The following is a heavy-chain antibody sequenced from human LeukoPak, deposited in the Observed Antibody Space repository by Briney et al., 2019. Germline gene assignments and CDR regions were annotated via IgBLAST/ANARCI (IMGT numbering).Heavy chain of an antibody. CDR2: INQEGNDK. V-gene: IGHV3-7*03. CDR3: VVTRTRGDH. J-gene: IGHJ4*02. CDR1: GFTFSDYY. D-gene: IGHD4-23*01. Sequence: PGGSLRLSCAASGFTFSDYYMSWIRQAPGKGLEWVANINQEGNDKYYVDSVKGRFTISRDNTKNSLFLQMNSLRAEDTAVYYCVVTRTRGDHWGQGTLVTVSS.